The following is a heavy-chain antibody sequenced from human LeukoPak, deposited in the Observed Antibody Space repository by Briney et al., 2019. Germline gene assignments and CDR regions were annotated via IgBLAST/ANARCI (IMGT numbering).Heavy chain of an antibody. Sequence: SETLSLTCTVSGGSISSGGYYWNWIRQHPGKGLEWIGNVYYSGSTDYNPSLRSRVTISVDTSKNQFSLRVISVTAADTAIYYCARDLTGLNWLDLWGQGTLVTVSS. CDR3: ARDLTGLNWLDL. D-gene: IGHD3-9*01. V-gene: IGHV4-31*03. J-gene: IGHJ5*02. CDR1: GGSISSGGYY. CDR2: VYYSGST.